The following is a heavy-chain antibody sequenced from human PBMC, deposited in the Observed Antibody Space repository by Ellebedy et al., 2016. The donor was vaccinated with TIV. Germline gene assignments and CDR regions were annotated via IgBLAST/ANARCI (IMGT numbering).Heavy chain of an antibody. CDR1: GFTFSSYG. D-gene: IGHD4-23*01. J-gene: IGHJ4*02. V-gene: IGHV3-30*03. CDR2: ISYDGSNK. Sequence: GGSLRLXCAASGFTFSSYGMHWVRQAPGKGLEWVAVISYDGSNKYYADSVKGRFTISRDNAKNSLYLQMNSLRAEDTAAYYCESGGNSEWGQGTLVTVSS. CDR3: ESGGNSE.